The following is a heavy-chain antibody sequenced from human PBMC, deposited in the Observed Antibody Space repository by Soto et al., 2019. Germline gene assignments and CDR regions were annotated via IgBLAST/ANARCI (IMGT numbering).Heavy chain of an antibody. CDR3: ARDGYCSGGSCLDY. CDR2: IYYSGST. CDR1: GGSISSGGYY. J-gene: IGHJ4*02. D-gene: IGHD2-15*01. Sequence: PSETLSLTCTVSGGSISSGGYYWSWIRQHPGKGLEWIGYIYYSGSTYYNPSLKSRATISVDTSKNQFSLKLSSVTAADTAVYYCARDGYCSGGSCLDYWGRGTLVTVS. V-gene: IGHV4-31*03.